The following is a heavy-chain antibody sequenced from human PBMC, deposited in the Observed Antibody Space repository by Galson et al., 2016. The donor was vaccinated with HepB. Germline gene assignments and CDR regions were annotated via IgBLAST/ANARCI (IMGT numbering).Heavy chain of an antibody. CDR1: GYRFSSYY. J-gene: IGHJ4*02. Sequence: QSGAEVKKPGESLKISCKGSGYRFSSYYIAWVRQMPGKGLEWMGIIYPGDSDTRYSPSFQGQVTISADKSITTAYLQWSSLKASDTAIYYCARSFQAYYFDYWGQGTLVPVSS. CDR2: IYPGDSDT. V-gene: IGHV5-51*01. CDR3: ARSFQAYYFDY.